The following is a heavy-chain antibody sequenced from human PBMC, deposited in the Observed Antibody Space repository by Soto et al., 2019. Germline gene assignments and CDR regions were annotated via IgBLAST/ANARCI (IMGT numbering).Heavy chain of an antibody. CDR1: GFIFGAHA. CDR2: INWIGGST. V-gene: IGHV3-20*04. Sequence: SGGSLRLSCAASGFIFGAHAMSWVRQAPGKGLEWVSAINWIGGSTNYADSMKGRFTISRDNAKNSLYLQISSLRAEDTALYYCARDYYDSFFDYWGKGTLVTVSS. D-gene: IGHD3-22*01. CDR3: ARDYYDSFFDY. J-gene: IGHJ4*02.